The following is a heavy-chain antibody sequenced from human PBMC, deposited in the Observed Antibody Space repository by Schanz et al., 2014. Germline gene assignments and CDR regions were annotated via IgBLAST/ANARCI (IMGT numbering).Heavy chain of an antibody. Sequence: QMQTSGPRLVKPSQTLSLTCTVSGGSIDVSGYYWSWIRQQPGKALECIGYIYHSGNTYFKPSLQGRLAMSVDRAKNQFSLSLSSATAADTAVYYCARAVGGNSALEWFDPWGQGTLVTVSS. D-gene: IGHD2-21*01. CDR2: IYHSGNT. CDR1: GGSIDVSGYY. V-gene: IGHV4-31*03. CDR3: ARAVGGNSALEWFDP. J-gene: IGHJ5*02.